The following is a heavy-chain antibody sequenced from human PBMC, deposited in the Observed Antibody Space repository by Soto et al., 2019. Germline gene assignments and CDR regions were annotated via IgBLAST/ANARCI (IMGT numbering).Heavy chain of an antibody. J-gene: IGHJ4*01. D-gene: IGHD3-10*01. Sequence: GESLKISCKGSGYSFTTYWISWVRQMPGKGLEWVGVVXPXXXXXRXXPSFEGHVTISVDKSISTAFPQWNSLKASDNAIYFCARQSTSAPKDYWGQGTLVTVSS. CDR1: GYSFTTYW. V-gene: IGHV5-51*01. CDR3: ARQSTSAPKDY. CDR2: VXPXXXXX.